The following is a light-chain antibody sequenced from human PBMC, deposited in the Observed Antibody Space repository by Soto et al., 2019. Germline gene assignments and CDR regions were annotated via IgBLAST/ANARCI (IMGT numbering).Light chain of an antibody. CDR3: QHYNSYSEA. CDR2: KAS. CDR1: QTISSR. J-gene: IGKJ1*01. V-gene: IGKV1-5*03. Sequence: DIQMTQSPSTLSGSVGDRVTITGRASQTISSRLAWYQQTPWKASTLLIHKASTLKSGVPSRFSGSGSGTEFTLTISSLQPDDFATYYCQHYNSYSEAFGQGPKVDIK.